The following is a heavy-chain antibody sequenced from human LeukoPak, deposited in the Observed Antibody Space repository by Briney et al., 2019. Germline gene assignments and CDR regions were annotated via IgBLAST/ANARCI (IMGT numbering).Heavy chain of an antibody. CDR2: ISYDGSNK. V-gene: IGHV3-30-3*01. D-gene: IGHD3-16*01. J-gene: IGHJ4*02. CDR1: GFTFSSYA. Sequence: GGSLRLSCAASGFTFSSYAMHWVRQAPGKGLEWVAVISYDGSNKYYADSVKGRFTISRDNSKNTLYLQMNSLRAEDTAVYYCATSHYGQLDYWGQGTLVTVSS. CDR3: ATSHYGQLDY.